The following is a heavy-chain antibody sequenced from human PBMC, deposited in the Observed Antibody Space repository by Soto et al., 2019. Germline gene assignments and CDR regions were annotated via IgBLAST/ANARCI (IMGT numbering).Heavy chain of an antibody. CDR2: IWYDGSNK. Sequence: GGSLRLSCAASGFTFSSYGMHWVRQAPGKGLEWVAVIWYDGSNKYYADSVKGRFTISRDNSKNTLYLQMNSLRAEDTAVYYCARLGYCTNGVCYLYYYYMDVWGKGTTVTVSS. V-gene: IGHV3-33*01. CDR3: ARLGYCTNGVCYLYYYYMDV. CDR1: GFTFSSYG. D-gene: IGHD2-8*01. J-gene: IGHJ6*03.